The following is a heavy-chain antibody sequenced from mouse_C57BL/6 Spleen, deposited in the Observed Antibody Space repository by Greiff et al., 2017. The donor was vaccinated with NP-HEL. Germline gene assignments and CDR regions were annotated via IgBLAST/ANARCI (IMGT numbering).Heavy chain of an antibody. D-gene: IGHD2-2*01. CDR1: GFTFSDFY. CDR2: SRNKANDYTT. J-gene: IGHJ2*01. CDR3: ARGLYYGYFDY. V-gene: IGHV7-1*01. Sequence: EVKVVESGGGLVQSGRSLRLSCATSGFTFSDFYMEWVRQAPGKGLEWIAASRNKANDYTTEYSASVKGRFIVSRDTSQSILYLQMNALRAEDTAIYYCARGLYYGYFDYWGQGTTLTVSS.